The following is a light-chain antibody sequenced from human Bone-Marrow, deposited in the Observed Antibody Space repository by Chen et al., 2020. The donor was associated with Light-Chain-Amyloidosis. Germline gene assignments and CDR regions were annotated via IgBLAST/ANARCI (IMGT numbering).Light chain of an antibody. CDR3: QQDDTLPRLT. J-gene: IGKJ4*01. Sequence: DIQMTQSPSSLSASVGDRVTITCQASQDIRNYLNWYQQKPGKAPKLLIYDASNLETGVPSRFSGSGSETDFTFTISSLQPEDIATYYCQQDDTLPRLTFGGGTKVEIK. V-gene: IGKV1-33*01. CDR1: QDIRNY. CDR2: DAS.